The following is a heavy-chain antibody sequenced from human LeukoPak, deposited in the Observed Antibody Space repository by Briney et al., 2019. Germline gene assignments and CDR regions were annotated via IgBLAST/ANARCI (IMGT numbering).Heavy chain of an antibody. CDR1: GFTFSSYW. V-gene: IGHV3-7*03. J-gene: IGHJ6*02. CDR3: AKDTAGSYYYGMDV. Sequence: GSLRLXCAASGFTFSSYWMSWVRQAPGKGLEWVANIKQDGSEKYYVDAVKGGFTISRDNAKNSLYLQMNSLRAEDTAVYYCAKDTAGSYYYGMDVWGQGTTVTVSS. D-gene: IGHD4-17*01. CDR2: IKQDGSEK.